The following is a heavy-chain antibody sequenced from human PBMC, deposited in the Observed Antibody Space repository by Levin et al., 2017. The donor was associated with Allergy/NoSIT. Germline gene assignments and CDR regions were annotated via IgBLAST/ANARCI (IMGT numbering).Heavy chain of an antibody. CDR1: GGSFSGYY. D-gene: IGHD3-10*01. Sequence: SQTLSLTCAVYGGSFSGYYWSWIRQPPGKGLEWIGEINHSGSTNYNPSLKSRVTISVDTSKNQFSLKLSSVTAADTAVYYCASRFGELFPQPYNWFDPWGQGTLVTVSS. CDR2: INHSGST. V-gene: IGHV4-34*01. CDR3: ASRFGELFPQPYNWFDP. J-gene: IGHJ5*02.